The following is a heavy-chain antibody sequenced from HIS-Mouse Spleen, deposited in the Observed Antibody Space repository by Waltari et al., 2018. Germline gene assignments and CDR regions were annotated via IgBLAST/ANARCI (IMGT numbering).Heavy chain of an antibody. CDR2: IYYSGST. Sequence: QLQLQESGPGLVKPSATLSLTCTVSGGSISRSSYYWGWIRQPPGKWLWWIGSIYYSGSTYYNPSLKSRVTISVDTSKNQFSLKLSSVTAADTAVYYCAREIPYSSSWYDWYFDLWGRGTLVTVSS. D-gene: IGHD6-13*01. V-gene: IGHV4-39*07. CDR1: GGSISRSSYY. CDR3: AREIPYSSSWYDWYFDL. J-gene: IGHJ2*01.